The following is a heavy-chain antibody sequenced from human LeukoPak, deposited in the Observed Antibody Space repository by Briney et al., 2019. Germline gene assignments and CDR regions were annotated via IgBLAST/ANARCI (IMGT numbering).Heavy chain of an antibody. CDR2: IYTSGST. CDR3: ARDLLPQGGLEGMDV. D-gene: IGHD3-22*01. Sequence: SETLSLTCTVSGGSISSGSYYWSWIRQPAGKGLEWIGRIYTSGSTNYNPSLKSRVTISVDTSKNQFSLKLSSVTAADTAVYYCARDLLPQGGLEGMDVWGQGTTVTVSS. J-gene: IGHJ6*02. CDR1: GGSISSGSYY. V-gene: IGHV4-61*02.